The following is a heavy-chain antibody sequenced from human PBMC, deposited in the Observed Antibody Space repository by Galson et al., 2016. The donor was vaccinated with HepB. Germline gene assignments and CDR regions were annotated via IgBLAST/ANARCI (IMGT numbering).Heavy chain of an antibody. J-gene: IGHJ4*02. CDR2: TSHSGNT. CDR1: SDSINSKNW. Sequence: SETLSLTCAVSSDSINSKNWWSWVRQPPGKGLEWIGETSHSGNTNYSPSPKSRVTISLDKSKNQFTLNLKYMTAADTAVYYSASNRGGGSYFDSWGQGILVTVSS. CDR3: ASNRGGGSYFDS. D-gene: IGHD3-16*01. V-gene: IGHV4-4*02.